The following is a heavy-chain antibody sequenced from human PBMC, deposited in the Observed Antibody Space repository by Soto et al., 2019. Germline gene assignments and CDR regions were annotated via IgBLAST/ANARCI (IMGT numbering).Heavy chain of an antibody. Sequence: SVKVSCKASGGTFSSYAITWLRQAPGQELEWMGGIIPIFGTASYAQKFQGRVTITADKSTSTAYMELSSLRSEDTAVYYCARADRWGSGVNVYWGQGTLVTVSS. CDR1: GGTFSSYA. J-gene: IGHJ4*02. CDR3: ARADRWGSGVNVY. V-gene: IGHV1-69*06. D-gene: IGHD3-10*01. CDR2: IIPIFGTA.